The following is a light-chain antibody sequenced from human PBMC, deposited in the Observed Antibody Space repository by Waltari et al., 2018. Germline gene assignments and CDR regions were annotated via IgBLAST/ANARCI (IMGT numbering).Light chain of an antibody. J-gene: IGLJ3*02. Sequence: QSVLTQPPSASGTPGQRVTIACSGSRSNLESNYVYWYQQFPGTAPKVLMFKNNQRPSGVSDRFSASKSGASASLAISGLRSDDEADYYCGTWDDSLSRPVFGGGTKLTVL. CDR2: KNN. CDR1: RSNLESNY. V-gene: IGLV1-47*01. CDR3: GTWDDSLSRPV.